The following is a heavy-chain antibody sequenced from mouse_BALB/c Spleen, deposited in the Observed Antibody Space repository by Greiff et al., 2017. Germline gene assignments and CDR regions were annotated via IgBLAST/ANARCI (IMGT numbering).Heavy chain of an antibody. V-gene: IGHV5-6*02. D-gene: IGHD2-3*01. CDR2: ISSGGSYT. CDR1: GFTFSSYG. J-gene: IGHJ1*01. CDR3: ALDGYSWYFDV. Sequence: EVMLVESGGDLVKPGGSLKLSCAASGFTFSSYGMSWVRQTPDKRLEWVATISSGGSYTYYPDSVKGRFTISRDNAKNTLYLQMSSLKSEDTAMYYCALDGYSWYFDVWGAGTTVTVSS.